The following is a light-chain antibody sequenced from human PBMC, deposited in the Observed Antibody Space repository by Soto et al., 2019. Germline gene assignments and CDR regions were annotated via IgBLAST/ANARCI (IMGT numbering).Light chain of an antibody. CDR2: GAS. Sequence: EIVMTQSPATLSVSPGERATFSSRASQSVTSNLAWYQQKPAQAPSLLIYGASTRATGIPARFSGSGSGTEFTLTISSLQSEDFAVYYCQQYNNWPPMYTFGQGTKLEIK. CDR3: QQYNNWPPMYT. J-gene: IGKJ2*01. V-gene: IGKV3-15*01. CDR1: QSVTSN.